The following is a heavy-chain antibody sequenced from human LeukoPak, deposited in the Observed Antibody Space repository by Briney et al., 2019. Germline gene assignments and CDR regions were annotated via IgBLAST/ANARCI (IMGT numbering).Heavy chain of an antibody. D-gene: IGHD3-10*01. V-gene: IGHV4-4*07. J-gene: IGHJ4*02. CDR1: GGSISSYY. Sequence: PSETLSLTCTVSGGSISSYYWSWIRQPAGKGLEWIGRIYTSGSTNYNPSLKSRVTMSVDTSKNQFSLKLSSVTAADTAVYYCARSAAGFGSSYYFDYWGQGTLVTVSS. CDR3: ARSAAGFGSSYYFDY. CDR2: IYTSGST.